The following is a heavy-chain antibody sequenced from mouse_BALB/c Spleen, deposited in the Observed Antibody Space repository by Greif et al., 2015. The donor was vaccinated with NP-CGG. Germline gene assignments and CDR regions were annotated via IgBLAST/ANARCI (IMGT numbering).Heavy chain of an antibody. CDR2: ISYDGSN. J-gene: IGHJ3*01. CDR1: GYSITSGYY. V-gene: IGHV3-6*02. D-gene: IGHD1-1*01. Sequence: ESGPGLVKPSQSLSLTCSVTGYSITSGYYWNWIRQFPGNKLEWMGYISYDGSNNYNPSLKNRISITRDTSKDQFFLKLNSVTTEDTATYYCAREGSTVVATGDFAYWGQGTLVTVSA. CDR3: AREGSTVVATGDFAY.